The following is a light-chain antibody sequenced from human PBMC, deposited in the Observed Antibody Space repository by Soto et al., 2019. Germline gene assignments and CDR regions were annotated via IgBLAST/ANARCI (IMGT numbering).Light chain of an antibody. CDR1: SSDVGGYNY. J-gene: IGLJ1*01. Sequence: QSVLTQPASVSGSPGQSITISCTGTSSDVGGYNYVSWYQQHPGKAPKLMIYDVSNRPSGVSNRFSGSKSGNTASLTISGLQAEDEADYYCSSYTSSXPYVFGTGTKVTVL. V-gene: IGLV2-14*01. CDR2: DVS. CDR3: SSYTSSXPYV.